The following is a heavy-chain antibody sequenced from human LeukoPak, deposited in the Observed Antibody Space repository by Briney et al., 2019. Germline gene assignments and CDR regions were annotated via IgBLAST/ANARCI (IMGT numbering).Heavy chain of an antibody. Sequence: SETLSPTCTVSGGSISGGDYYWSWIRQHPGKGLEWIGYMFYSGSTHYNPSLKSRVTIAVDTSKNQFSLKLSSVTAADTAVYYCARGRVHSHGYAFDYWGQGALVTVSS. J-gene: IGHJ4*02. CDR3: ARGRVHSHGYAFDY. CDR2: MFYSGST. D-gene: IGHD5-18*01. V-gene: IGHV4-31*03. CDR1: GGSISGGDYY.